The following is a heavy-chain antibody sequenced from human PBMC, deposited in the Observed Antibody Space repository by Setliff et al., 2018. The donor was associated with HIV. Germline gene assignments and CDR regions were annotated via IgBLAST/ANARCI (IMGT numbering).Heavy chain of an antibody. J-gene: IGHJ3*02. Sequence: ASVMVSCKASGYTFTTSGINWVRQAPGQGLEWIGWISTYNDNTNYAHELQGRVTMTTDTSTSTAYMELRSLRSDDTAVYYCARQHYFDSSGLGAFDIWGQGTMVTVSS. D-gene: IGHD3-22*01. CDR2: ISTYNDNT. V-gene: IGHV1-18*01. CDR3: ARQHYFDSSGLGAFDI. CDR1: GYTFTTSG.